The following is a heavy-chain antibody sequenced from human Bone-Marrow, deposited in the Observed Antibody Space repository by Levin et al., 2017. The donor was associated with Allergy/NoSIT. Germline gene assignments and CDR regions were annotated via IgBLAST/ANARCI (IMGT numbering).Heavy chain of an antibody. CDR1: GFIFNTFA. CDR3: AKGVSSIESSEYRDCYHYYMDV. Sequence: PGGSLRLSCAASGFIFNTFALSWVRQTPGKGLEWVPTIGGSGTNAYYADSVRGRFTISRDNSGNTLYLQMNTLRAEDTAIYFCAKGVSSIESSEYRDCYHYYMDVWGRGTTVTVSS. J-gene: IGHJ6*03. D-gene: IGHD2-2*01. V-gene: IGHV3-23*01. CDR2: IGGSGTNA.